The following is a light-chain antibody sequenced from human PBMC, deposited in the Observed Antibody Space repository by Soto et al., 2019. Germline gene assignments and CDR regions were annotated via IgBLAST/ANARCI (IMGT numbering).Light chain of an antibody. V-gene: IGKV1-5*03. Sequence: DIQLAQSPSTLSASVGDRITITCRATQSINWLAWYQQKPGKARKLLIFDESLLESGVPSRFSGSGCGTEFNLTISSLRPDDFGTDYYQRYDTYSLMWTFGQGTKVDVK. J-gene: IGKJ1*01. CDR2: DES. CDR3: QRYDTYSLMWT. CDR1: QSINW.